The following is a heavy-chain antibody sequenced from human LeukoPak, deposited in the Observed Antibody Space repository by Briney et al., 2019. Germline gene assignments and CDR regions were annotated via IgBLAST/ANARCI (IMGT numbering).Heavy chain of an antibody. V-gene: IGHV3-30*02. CDR2: IRYDGSNK. D-gene: IGHD2-15*01. CDR1: GFTFSSYG. Sequence: GGSLILSCAASGFTFSSYGMHWVRQAPGKGLEWVAFIRYDGSNKYYADSVKGRFTISRDNSKNTLYLQMNSLRAEDTAVYYCAKDRSGYCSGGSCLNLFNWFDPWGQGTLVTVSS. J-gene: IGHJ5*02. CDR3: AKDRSGYCSGGSCLNLFNWFDP.